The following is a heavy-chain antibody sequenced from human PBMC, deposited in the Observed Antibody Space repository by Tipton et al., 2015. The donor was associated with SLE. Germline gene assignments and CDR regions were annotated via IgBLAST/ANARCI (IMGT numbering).Heavy chain of an antibody. CDR3: ARATDWNLSPDV. Sequence: LRLSCTVSGGSISSGGYYWTWIRQLTGKGLEWIGYIDYSGNTYYNPSLGSRLTISVDTSKDKFSLGLTSVTAADTAVYYCARATDWNLSPDVWGKGTTVTVSS. CDR1: GGSISSGGYY. V-gene: IGHV4-31*03. J-gene: IGHJ6*04. D-gene: IGHD1-7*01. CDR2: IDYSGNT.